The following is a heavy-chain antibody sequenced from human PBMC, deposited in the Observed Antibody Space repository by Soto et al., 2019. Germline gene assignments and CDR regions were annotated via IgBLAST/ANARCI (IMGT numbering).Heavy chain of an antibody. D-gene: IGHD6-19*01. Sequence: GASVKVSCKVSGYTLTELSMHWVRQAPGKGLEWMGGFDPEDGETIYAQKFKGRVTMTEDTSTDTAKMELSSLRPEDTAVYYCAACIAVAGSKADDAFDIWGQGTMVTVSS. CDR3: AACIAVAGSKADDAFDI. V-gene: IGHV1-24*01. CDR1: GYTLTELS. CDR2: FDPEDGET. J-gene: IGHJ3*02.